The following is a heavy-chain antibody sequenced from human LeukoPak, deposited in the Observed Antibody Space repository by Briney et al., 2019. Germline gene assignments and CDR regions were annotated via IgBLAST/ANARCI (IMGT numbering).Heavy chain of an antibody. CDR1: GFTFSSSS. D-gene: IGHD2/OR15-2a*01. V-gene: IGHV3-23*01. J-gene: IGHJ4*02. CDR3: VSFYETY. CDR2: ITDAVGST. Sequence: GGSLRLSCAASGFTFSSSSISWVRQAPGKGLEWVSAITDAVGSTHYADSVKGRFTISKDNAKNTVYLQMNSLRAEDTAVYYCVSFYETYWGRGTLVTVS.